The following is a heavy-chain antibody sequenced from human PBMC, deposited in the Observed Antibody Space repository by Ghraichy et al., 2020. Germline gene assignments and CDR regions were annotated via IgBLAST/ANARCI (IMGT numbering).Heavy chain of an antibody. J-gene: IGHJ3*02. D-gene: IGHD6-19*01. V-gene: IGHV3-48*03. CDR2: ISLSGSSL. CDR3: ARDWLGIAPDAFDI. Sequence: LSLTCAASGFTFSDFEMHWVRQAPGKGLELVSYISLSGSSLYYADSVRGRFTISRDNARNSVYLQMNSLRVEDTAIYYCARDWLGIAPDAFDIWGRGTMVTVSS. CDR1: GFTFSDFE.